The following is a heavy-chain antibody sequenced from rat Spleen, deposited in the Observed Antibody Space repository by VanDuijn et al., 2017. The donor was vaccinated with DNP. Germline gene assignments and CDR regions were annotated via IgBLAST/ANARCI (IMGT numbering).Heavy chain of an antibody. CDR1: GYSITSNY. CDR2: ISYSGYT. J-gene: IGHJ3*01. CDR3: ARYRYSGPSYWFDY. Sequence: EVQLQESGPGLVKPSQSLSLTCSVTGYSITSNYWGWIRKFPGNKMEWIGHISYSGYTSYNPSLKSRISITRDTSKNQFFLQLNSVTTEDTATYYCARYRYSGPSYWFDYWGQGTLVTVSS. V-gene: IGHV3-1*01. D-gene: IGHD1-1*01.